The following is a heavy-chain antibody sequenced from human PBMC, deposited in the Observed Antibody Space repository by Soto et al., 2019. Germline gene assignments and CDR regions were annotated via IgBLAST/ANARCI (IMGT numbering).Heavy chain of an antibody. D-gene: IGHD3-22*01. J-gene: IGHJ4*02. CDR1: GFTFSGST. CDR3: TRGKSYYYDSSGYDY. CDR2: IRSKANSYAT. V-gene: IGHV3-73*02. Sequence: EVQLVESGGGLVQPGGSLKLSWAAPGFTFSGSTMHWVRQASGKGLEWVGRIRSKANSYATAYATSLKGMFTIPRDDSQNTAYLQMNSLKTEDTAVYYCTRGKSYYYDSSGYDYWGQGTLVTVSS.